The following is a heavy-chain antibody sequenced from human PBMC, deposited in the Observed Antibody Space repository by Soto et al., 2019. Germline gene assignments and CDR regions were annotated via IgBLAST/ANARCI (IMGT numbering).Heavy chain of an antibody. D-gene: IGHD1-26*01. Sequence: GASVKVSCKASGGTFSSYAISWVRQAPGQGLEWMGGIIPIFGTANYAQKFQGRVTITADESTSTAYMELSSLRSEDTAVYYCASRTSSGSYREFDYWGQGTLVTVSS. V-gene: IGHV1-69*13. CDR3: ASRTSSGSYREFDY. CDR1: GGTFSSYA. J-gene: IGHJ4*02. CDR2: IIPIFGTA.